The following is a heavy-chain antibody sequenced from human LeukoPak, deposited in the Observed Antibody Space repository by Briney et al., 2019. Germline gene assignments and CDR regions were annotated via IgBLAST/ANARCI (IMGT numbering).Heavy chain of an antibody. J-gene: IGHJ5*02. D-gene: IGHD1-1*01. CDR3: ARGQATWVT. V-gene: IGHV4-34*01. Sequence: SETLSLTCAVYGGSFSGYYWSWIRQPPGKGLEWIGEINHSGSTNYNPSLKSRVTISVDTSKNQFSLKLSSVTAADTAVYYCARGQATWVTWGQGTLVTVSS. CDR1: GGSFSGYY. CDR2: INHSGST.